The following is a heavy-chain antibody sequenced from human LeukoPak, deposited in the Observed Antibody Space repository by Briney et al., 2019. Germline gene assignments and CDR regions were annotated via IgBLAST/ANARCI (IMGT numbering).Heavy chain of an antibody. CDR3: ARGAGGGVYFDY. J-gene: IGHJ4*02. V-gene: IGHV4-31*03. D-gene: IGHD2-8*02. CDR1: GGSISSGGYY. Sequence: SETLSLTCTVSGGSISSGGYYWSWIRQHPGKGLEWIGYIYYSGSTYYNPSLKSRVTISVDTSKNQFSLKLSSVTAADTAVYYCARGAGGGVYFDYWGQGTLVTVSS. CDR2: IYYSGST.